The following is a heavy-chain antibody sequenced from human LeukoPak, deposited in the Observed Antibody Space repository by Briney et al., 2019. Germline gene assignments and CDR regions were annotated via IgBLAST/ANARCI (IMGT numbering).Heavy chain of an antibody. CDR1: GGTFSTYP. V-gene: IGHV1-69*05. Sequence: SVKVSCKASGGTFSTYPINWVRQAPGQGLEWMGGRIAVFPAPNYAQKFQGRITVTTDESTATAYMELSSLRSDDTAVYYCAGSDAWGQGTLVTVSS. CDR3: AGSDA. J-gene: IGHJ5*02. CDR2: RIAVFPAP.